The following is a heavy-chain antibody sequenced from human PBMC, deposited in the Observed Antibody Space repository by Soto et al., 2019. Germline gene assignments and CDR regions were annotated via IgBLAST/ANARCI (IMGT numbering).Heavy chain of an antibody. J-gene: IGHJ4*02. V-gene: IGHV1-3*01. CDR1: GYTFTGYA. CDR2: INAGNGNT. CDR3: ARVRSSGWYFDY. Sequence: ASVKVSCKASGYTFTGYAMHWVRQAPGQRLEWMGWINAGNGNTKYSQNFQGRVTITRDTSASTAYMELRSLRSEDTAVYYCARVRSSGWYFDYWGQGTLVTVSS. D-gene: IGHD6-19*01.